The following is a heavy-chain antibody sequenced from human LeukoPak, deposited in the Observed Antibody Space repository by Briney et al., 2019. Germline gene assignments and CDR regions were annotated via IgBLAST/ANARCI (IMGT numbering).Heavy chain of an antibody. V-gene: IGHV3-21*01. Sequence: GGSLRLSCAASGFTFSSYSMNWVRQAPGKGLEWVSSISGSSSYIYYADSVKGRFTISRDNAKNSLYLQMNSLRAEDTAVYYCARVAVGATHYYYYMDVWGKGTTVTVSS. D-gene: IGHD1-26*01. CDR1: GFTFSSYS. CDR2: ISGSSSYI. CDR3: ARVAVGATHYYYYMDV. J-gene: IGHJ6*03.